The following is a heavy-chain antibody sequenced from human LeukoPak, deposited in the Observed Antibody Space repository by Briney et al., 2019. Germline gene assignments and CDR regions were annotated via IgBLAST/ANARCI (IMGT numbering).Heavy chain of an antibody. J-gene: IGHJ4*02. CDR3: ARGATIAAPLMS. D-gene: IGHD6-13*01. V-gene: IGHV4-38-2*02. CDR2: IFHGVTT. Sequence: SETLSLTCTVSGSSINTPYYWAWIRQPPGEGLEWIGNIFHGVTTFYNPSLMNRVAISVDTSKNQFSLKLTSVTAADTAVYYCARGATIAAPLMSWGQGTLVIVSS. CDR1: GSSINTPYY.